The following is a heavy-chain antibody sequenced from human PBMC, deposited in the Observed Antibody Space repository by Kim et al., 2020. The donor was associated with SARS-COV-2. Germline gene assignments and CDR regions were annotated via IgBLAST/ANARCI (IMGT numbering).Heavy chain of an antibody. CDR2: INHSGST. J-gene: IGHJ6*02. D-gene: IGHD5-18*01. V-gene: IGHV4-34*01. CDR1: GGSFSGYY. CDR3: ARGGVDTANGGPAYGMDV. Sequence: SETLSLTCAVYGGSFSGYYWSWIRQPPGKGLEWIGEINHSGSTNYNPSLKSRVTISVDTSKNQFSLKLSSVTAADTAVYYCARGGVDTANGGPAYGMDVWGQGTTVTVSS.